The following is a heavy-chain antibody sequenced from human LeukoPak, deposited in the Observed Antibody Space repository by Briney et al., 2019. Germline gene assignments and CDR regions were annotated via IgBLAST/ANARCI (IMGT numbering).Heavy chain of an antibody. Sequence: GGSLRLSCAASGFTFSSYGMSWVRQAPGKGLEWVSTISRSAYNSYYADSVKGRFINSRDNSAKTLYLEMNSLRAEDTALFLCAKHSGSYFIYYVDSWGQGTLVTVSS. D-gene: IGHD1-26*01. CDR3: AKHSGSYFIYYVDS. J-gene: IGHJ4*02. V-gene: IGHV3-23*01. CDR2: ISRSAYNS. CDR1: GFTFSSYG.